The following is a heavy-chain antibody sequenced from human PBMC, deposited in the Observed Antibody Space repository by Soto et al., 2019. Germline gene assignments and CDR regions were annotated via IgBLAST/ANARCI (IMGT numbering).Heavy chain of an antibody. V-gene: IGHV4-39*01. CDR1: GGSISSSSYY. CDR2: IYYSGST. D-gene: IGHD6-13*01. J-gene: IGHJ6*02. Sequence: ASETLSLTCTVSGGSISSSSYYWGWIRQPPGKGLEWIGSIYYSGSTYYNPSLKSRVTISVDTSKNQFSLKLSSVTAADTAVYYCARPGIAAAVVVAGNKYYYCMDVWGQGTTVTVSS. CDR3: ARPGIAAAVVVAGNKYYYCMDV.